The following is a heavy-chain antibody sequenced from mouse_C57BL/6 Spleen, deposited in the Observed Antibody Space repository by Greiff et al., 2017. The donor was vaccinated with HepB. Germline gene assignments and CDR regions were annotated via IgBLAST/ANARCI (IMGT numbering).Heavy chain of an antibody. D-gene: IGHD2-4*01. Sequence: GGGLVQPKGSLKLSCAASGFSFNTYAMNWVRQAPGKGLEWVARIRSKSNNYATYYADSVKDRFTISRDDSESMLYLQMNNLKTEDTAMYYCVYDYSAWFAYWGQGTLVTVSA. V-gene: IGHV10-1*01. CDR1: GFSFNTYA. J-gene: IGHJ3*01. CDR2: IRSKSNNYAT. CDR3: VYDYSAWFAY.